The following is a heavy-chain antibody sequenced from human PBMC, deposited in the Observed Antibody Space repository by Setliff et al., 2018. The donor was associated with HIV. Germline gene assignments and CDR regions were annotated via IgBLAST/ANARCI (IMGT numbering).Heavy chain of an antibody. CDR3: AAEDTAMQQVDY. CDR1: GYSFSGYY. CDR2: INPNSGGT. D-gene: IGHD5-18*01. J-gene: IGHJ4*02. V-gene: IGHV1-2*02. Sequence: ASVKVSCKASGYSFSGYYMHWVRQAPGQGLEWMGWINPNSGGTNYAQKFQGRVTMTRDTSISTAYMELSRLRSDDTAVYYCAAEDTAMQQVDYWGQGTLVTVSS.